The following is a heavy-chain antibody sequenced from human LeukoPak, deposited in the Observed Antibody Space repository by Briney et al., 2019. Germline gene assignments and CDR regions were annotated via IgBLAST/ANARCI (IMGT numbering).Heavy chain of an antibody. CDR3: ARGRISSGGSCYGIDY. CDR2: INHGGST. CDR1: GGAFSGYY. J-gene: IGHJ4*02. D-gene: IGHD2-15*01. V-gene: IGHV4-34*01. Sequence: PSETLSLTCAVYGGAFSGYYWSWIRQPPGKGLEWIGEINHGGSTNSNPSLKSRVTISVDTSKNQFSLKLSSVTAADTAVYYCARGRISSGGSCYGIDYWGQGTLVTVSS.